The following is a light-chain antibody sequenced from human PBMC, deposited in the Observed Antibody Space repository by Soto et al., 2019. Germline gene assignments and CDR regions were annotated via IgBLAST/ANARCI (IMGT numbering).Light chain of an antibody. J-gene: IGKJ2*01. V-gene: IGKV1-5*01. CDR2: DAS. CDR3: KQYNIYTT. CDR1: QSISTW. Sequence: DIQMTQSPSTLSASVGDRVTITCRASQSISTWLAWYQQKPGKAPKLPIYDASSLQSGVPSRFSGNGSWTDFTLTISSLHPDDFTTYYCKQYNIYTTFGQATKLEIK.